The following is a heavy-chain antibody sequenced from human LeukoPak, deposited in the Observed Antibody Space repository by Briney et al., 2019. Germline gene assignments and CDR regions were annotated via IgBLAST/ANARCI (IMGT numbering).Heavy chain of an antibody. CDR3: ARVVVGIDATYYYYMDV. V-gene: IGHV3-23*01. CDR1: GFTFSSYG. Sequence: TGGSLRLSCAASGFTFSSYGMSWVRQAPGKGLEWVSAISGSGGTTYYADSVKGRFTISRDNSKNTLYLQMNSLRAEDTAVYYCARVVVGIDATYYYYMDVWGKGTTVTVSS. D-gene: IGHD1-26*01. CDR2: ISGSGGTT. J-gene: IGHJ6*03.